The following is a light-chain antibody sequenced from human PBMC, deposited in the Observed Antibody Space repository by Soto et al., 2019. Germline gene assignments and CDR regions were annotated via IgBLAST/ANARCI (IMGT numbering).Light chain of an antibody. J-gene: IGLJ1*01. CDR1: SSDVGGYNY. Sequence: QSALTQPASLSGSPGQSFTISCTGTSSDVGGYNYVSWYQQHPGKAPKLMIYDVSNRPSGVSNRFSGSKSGNTASLTISGLQAEDEADYYCSSYTSSSTLYVFGTGTKVTVL. CDR2: DVS. V-gene: IGLV2-14*01. CDR3: SSYTSSSTLYV.